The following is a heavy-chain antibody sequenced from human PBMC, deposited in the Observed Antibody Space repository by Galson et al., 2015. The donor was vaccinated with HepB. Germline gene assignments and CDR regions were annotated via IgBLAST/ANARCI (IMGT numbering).Heavy chain of an antibody. V-gene: IGHV3-30*04. Sequence: SLRLSCAASGFNFSDSAMHWVRQAPGKGLEWVAAMSFNGSHTYYADSVKGRFTISRDNSKNTLHLQMNSLRPEDTALYYCARPRYSAYDYEVFDMWGQGTMVTVSS. J-gene: IGHJ3*02. CDR3: ARPRYSAYDYEVFDM. CDR1: GFNFSDSA. D-gene: IGHD5-12*01. CDR2: MSFNGSHT.